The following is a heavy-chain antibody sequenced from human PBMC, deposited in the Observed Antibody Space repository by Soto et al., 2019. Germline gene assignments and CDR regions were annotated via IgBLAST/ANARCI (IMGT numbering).Heavy chain of an antibody. Sequence: SETLSLTCTVSGVSIISGGYYLYWIRQHPGKGLEWIGYIYYSGTTYYNPSLKSRVTISVDTSKNQFSLKLSSVTAADTAVYYCAASCVACGGFNYYGMDVWGQGTTVTVSS. J-gene: IGHJ6*02. CDR1: GVSIISGGYY. D-gene: IGHD2-21*01. CDR2: IYYSGTT. CDR3: AASCVACGGFNYYGMDV. V-gene: IGHV4-31*03.